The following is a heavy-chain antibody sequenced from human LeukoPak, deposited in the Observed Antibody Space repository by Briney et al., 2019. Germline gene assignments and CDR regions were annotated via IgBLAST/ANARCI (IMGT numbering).Heavy chain of an antibody. CDR3: ARAPYSSSSVWSWFDP. Sequence: GASVKVSCKASGYTFTSYGISWVRQAPGLGLEWMGWISAYNGNTNYAQKLQGRVTMTTDTSTSTAYMELRSLRSDDTAVYYCARAPYSSSSVWSWFDPWGQGTLVTVSS. V-gene: IGHV1-18*01. CDR2: ISAYNGNT. D-gene: IGHD6-6*01. J-gene: IGHJ5*02. CDR1: GYTFTSYG.